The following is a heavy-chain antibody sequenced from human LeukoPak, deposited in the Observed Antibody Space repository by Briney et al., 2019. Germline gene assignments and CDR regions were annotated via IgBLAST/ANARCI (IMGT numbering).Heavy chain of an antibody. Sequence: PPGGSLRLSCAVSGFTFTGYGMHWVRQAPGRGLEWVAFTLYDGSSQYYPDSLRGRFTISRDNSKNTLFLQMNNLTRDDTAVYYCAKDLLLRQFVLDFWGQGTPVTVSS. V-gene: IGHV3-30*02. CDR2: TLYDGSSQ. CDR1: GFTFTGYG. J-gene: IGHJ4*02. CDR3: AKDLLLRQFVLDF. D-gene: IGHD5-24*01.